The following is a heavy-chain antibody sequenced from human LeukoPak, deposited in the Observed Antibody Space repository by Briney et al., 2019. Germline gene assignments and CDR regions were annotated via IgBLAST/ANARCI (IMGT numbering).Heavy chain of an antibody. J-gene: IGHJ4*02. CDR1: GFTFTNYA. Sequence: GGSLRLSCAASGFTFTNYAMNWVRQAPEKGLEWVSTIHGGGDVTYYADSVKGRFTISRDNSRNTLHLQMTSLRAEDTAIYSCAKSGPFDSWGQGTLVTVSP. CDR2: IHGGGDVT. V-gene: IGHV3-23*01. CDR3: AKSGPFDS.